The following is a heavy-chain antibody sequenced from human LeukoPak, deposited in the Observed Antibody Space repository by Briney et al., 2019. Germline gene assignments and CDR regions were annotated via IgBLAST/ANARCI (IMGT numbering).Heavy chain of an antibody. J-gene: IGHJ6*02. V-gene: IGHV3-53*01. CDR3: AKDSIRGGPGYYYYYYGMDV. CDR1: GFTVSSSY. CDR2: IYSGGSI. D-gene: IGHD3-3*02. Sequence: GGSLRLSCAASGFTVSSSYMSWVRQAPGKGLEWVSVIYSGGSIYYADSVKGRFTLSTDNSKNTLYLQMNSLRAEDTAVYYCAKDSIRGGPGYYYYYYGMDVWGQGTTVTVSS.